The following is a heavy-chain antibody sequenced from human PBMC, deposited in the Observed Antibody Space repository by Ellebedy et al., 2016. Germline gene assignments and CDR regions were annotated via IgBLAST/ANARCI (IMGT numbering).Heavy chain of an antibody. Sequence: SETLSLTCTVSGGSSNEYSWSWIRLPPGKGLEWIGYIYFSGSTNYNPSLKSRVTISVDTSKKQFSLKLTSLTAADTAVYYCARGGHRYALDPWGQGTLVTVSS. CDR2: IYFSGST. CDR3: ARGGHRYALDP. V-gene: IGHV4-59*01. CDR1: GGSSNEYS. J-gene: IGHJ5*02. D-gene: IGHD3-16*02.